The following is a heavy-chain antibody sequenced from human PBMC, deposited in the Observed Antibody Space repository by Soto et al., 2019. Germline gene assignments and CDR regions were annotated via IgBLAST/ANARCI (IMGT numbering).Heavy chain of an antibody. CDR2: IIPIFGKA. D-gene: IGHD6-13*01. CDR3: ARDIVSAAGYNYYYYGMDV. J-gene: IGHJ6*02. Sequence: SVKVSCKASGGPFSSYAISWVRQAPGQGLEWMGGIIPIFGKANYAQKFQGRVTITADESTSTAYMELSSLRSEDTAVYYCARDIVSAAGYNYYYYGMDVWGQGTTVTVSS. CDR1: GGPFSSYA. V-gene: IGHV1-69*13.